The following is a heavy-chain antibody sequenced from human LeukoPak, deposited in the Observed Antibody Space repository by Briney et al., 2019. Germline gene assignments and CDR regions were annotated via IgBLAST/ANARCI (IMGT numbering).Heavy chain of an antibody. CDR2: ISASGNT. J-gene: IGHJ4*02. CDR1: GASIPSSYY. V-gene: IGHV4-4*09. Sequence: SETLSLTCTVSGASIPSSYYWSWIRQPPGKGLECIGYISASGNTNYNPSLKSRVTISVDASKSQFSLNLSSVTAADTAIYYCARLTGGGSYWGYFDYWGQGNLVTVSS. CDR3: ARLTGGGSYWGYFDY. D-gene: IGHD1-26*01.